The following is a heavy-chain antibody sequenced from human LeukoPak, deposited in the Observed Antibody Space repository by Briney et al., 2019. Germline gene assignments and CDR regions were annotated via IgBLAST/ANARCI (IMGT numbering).Heavy chain of an antibody. CDR3: TAQNRLHGDYVRD. Sequence: GASVKVSCKASGYTFTSYAMNWVRQAPGQGLEWMGWINTNTGNPTYAQGFTGRFVFSLDTSVSTAYLQISSLKAEDTAVYYCTAQNRLHGDYVRDWGQGTLVTVSS. V-gene: IGHV7-4-1*02. CDR2: INTNTGNP. D-gene: IGHD4-17*01. CDR1: GYTFTSYA. J-gene: IGHJ4*02.